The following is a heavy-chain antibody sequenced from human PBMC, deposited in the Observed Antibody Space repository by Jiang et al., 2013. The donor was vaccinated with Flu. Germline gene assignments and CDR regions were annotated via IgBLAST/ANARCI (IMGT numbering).Heavy chain of an antibody. Sequence: TLSLTCAVSGGSISSSNWWSWVRQPPGKGLEWIGEIYHSGSTNYNPSLKSRVTISVDKSKNQFSLKLSSVTAADTAVYYCAKSNNAASSAIYPWGQGTLVTVSS. CDR2: IYHSGST. CDR1: GGSISSSNW. D-gene: IGHD6-19*01. J-gene: IGHJ5*02. V-gene: IGHV4-4*02. CDR3: AKSNNAASSAIYP.